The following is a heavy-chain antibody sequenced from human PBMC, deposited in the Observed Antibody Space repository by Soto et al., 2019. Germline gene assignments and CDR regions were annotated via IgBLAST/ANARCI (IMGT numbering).Heavy chain of an antibody. Sequence: QVQLVESGGGVVQPGRSLRLSCAASGFTFSSYAMHWVRQAPGKGLEWVAVISYDGSNKYYADSVKGRFTISRDNSKNTLYLQMNSLRAEDTAVYYCARDLMIVVEGWFEPWGQGTLVTVSS. CDR2: ISYDGSNK. CDR1: GFTFSSYA. V-gene: IGHV3-30-3*01. D-gene: IGHD3-22*01. CDR3: ARDLMIVVEGWFEP. J-gene: IGHJ5*02.